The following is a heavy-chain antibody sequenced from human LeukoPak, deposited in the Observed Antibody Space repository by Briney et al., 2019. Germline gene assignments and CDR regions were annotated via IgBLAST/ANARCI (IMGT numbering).Heavy chain of an antibody. Sequence: GALVKVSCKASGYTFIDYYIHWVRQAPGQGLEWMGRISPKSGGTNYAQRFQGRVTMTRDTSVTTAYMELSSLRSDDAAVYYCARAHVSNWGFDSWGQGTLVTVSS. CDR2: ISPKSGGT. V-gene: IGHV1-2*06. D-gene: IGHD7-27*01. CDR3: ARAHVSNWGFDS. J-gene: IGHJ4*02. CDR1: GYTFIDYY.